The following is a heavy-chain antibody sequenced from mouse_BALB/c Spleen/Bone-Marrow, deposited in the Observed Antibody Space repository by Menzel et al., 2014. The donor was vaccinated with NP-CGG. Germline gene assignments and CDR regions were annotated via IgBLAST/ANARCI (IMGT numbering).Heavy chain of an antibody. CDR1: GFTFSNYG. Sequence: EVKLMESGGGLVQPGGSLKLSCAASGFTFSNYGMSWVRQAPDKRLELVATINGNGGSTYYPDSVKGRFTISRDTAKNTLYLQMSSLKSEETAMYYCVRGNYGNYVDYFDFWGQATTLTVSS. J-gene: IGHJ2*01. V-gene: IGHV5-6-3*01. CDR2: INGNGGST. D-gene: IGHD2-1*01. CDR3: VRGNYGNYVDYFDF.